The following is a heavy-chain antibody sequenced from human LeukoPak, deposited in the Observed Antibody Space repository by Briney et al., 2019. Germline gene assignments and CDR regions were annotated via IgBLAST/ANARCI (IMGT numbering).Heavy chain of an antibody. Sequence: ASVKVSCKASGYTFTSYGISWVRQAPGQGLEWMGWISAYNGNTNYAQKLQGRVTMTTDTSTSTAYMELRSLRSDDTAVYYCARDTPVVVPAAPLGYWCQGTLVTVSS. J-gene: IGHJ4*02. CDR2: ISAYNGNT. D-gene: IGHD2-2*01. V-gene: IGHV1-18*01. CDR3: ARDTPVVVPAAPLGY. CDR1: GYTFTSYG.